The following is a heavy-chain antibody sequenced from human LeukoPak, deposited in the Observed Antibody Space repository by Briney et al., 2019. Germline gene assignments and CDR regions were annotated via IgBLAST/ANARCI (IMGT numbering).Heavy chain of an antibody. D-gene: IGHD3-16*02. CDR2: IRSKTYGGTT. Sequence: SLRLSCTASGFSFGDYAMSWVRQAPGKGLEWVGFIRSKTYGGTTGYAASVKGRFTISRDDSESIAHLQMSSLKTEDTAVYYCTRYYDYVWGSYRYIDYWGQGTLVTVSS. V-gene: IGHV3-49*04. CDR3: TRYYDYVWGSYRYIDY. CDR1: GFSFGDYA. J-gene: IGHJ4*02.